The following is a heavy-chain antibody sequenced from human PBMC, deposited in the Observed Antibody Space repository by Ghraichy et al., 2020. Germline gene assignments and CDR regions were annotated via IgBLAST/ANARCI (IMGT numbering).Heavy chain of an antibody. CDR3: AKDRRRGWLQLFGAFDI. Sequence: GGSLRLSCAASGFTFSSYAMSWVRQAPGKGLEWVSAISGSGGSTYYADSVKGRFTISRDNSKNTLYLQMNSLRAEDTAVYYCAKDRRRGWLQLFGAFDIWGQGTMVTVSS. D-gene: IGHD5-24*01. CDR2: ISGSGGST. J-gene: IGHJ3*02. V-gene: IGHV3-23*01. CDR1: GFTFSSYA.